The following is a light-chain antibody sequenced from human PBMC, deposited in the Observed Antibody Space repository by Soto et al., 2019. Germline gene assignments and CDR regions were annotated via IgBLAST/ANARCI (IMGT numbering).Light chain of an antibody. CDR3: QQYGSSGT. CDR2: NAS. Sequence: EIVLTQSPATLSLSPGERATLSCRASQSVSSYLAWYQQKPGQAPRLLIFNASNRATGIPDRFSGSGSGTDFTLTTSRLEPEDFAVYYCQQYGSSGTFGQGTKVDIK. V-gene: IGKV3-20*01. CDR1: QSVSSY. J-gene: IGKJ1*01.